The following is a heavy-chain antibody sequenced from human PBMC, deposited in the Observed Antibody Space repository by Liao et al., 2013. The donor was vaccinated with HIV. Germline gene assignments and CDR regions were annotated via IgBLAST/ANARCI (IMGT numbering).Heavy chain of an antibody. Sequence: QVRLQESGPGLVKPSETLSLTCTVSGASISSSSYYWGWIRQPPGKGLEWIGSMDYSGSTYDNPSLQSRVTISIDTSKNQFSLKLTSVTAADTAVYYCVRGGFVGFFKDDPFDIWGQGTMVTVS. D-gene: IGHD2-15*01. CDR1: GASISSSSYY. J-gene: IGHJ3*02. CDR3: VRGGFVGFFKDDPFDI. V-gene: IGHV4-39*07. CDR2: MDYSGST.